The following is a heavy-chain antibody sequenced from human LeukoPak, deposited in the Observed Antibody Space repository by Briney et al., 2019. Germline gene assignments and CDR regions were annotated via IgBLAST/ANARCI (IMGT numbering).Heavy chain of an antibody. CDR3: ARGDSSGDFDY. Sequence: EASVKVSCKASGYTFTSYGISWVRQAPGQGLEWMGRINPNSGGTNYAQKFQGRVTMTRDTSISTAYMELSRLRSDDTAVYYCARGDSSGDFDYWGQGTLVTVSS. J-gene: IGHJ4*02. D-gene: IGHD3-22*01. CDR2: INPNSGGT. V-gene: IGHV1-2*06. CDR1: GYTFTSYG.